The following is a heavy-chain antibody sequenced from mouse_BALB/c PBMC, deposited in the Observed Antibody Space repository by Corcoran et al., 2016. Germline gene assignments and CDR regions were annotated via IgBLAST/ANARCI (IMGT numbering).Heavy chain of an antibody. Sequence: QIQLVQSGPELKKPGETVRISCQASGYTFTTAGMQWVQKMPGKGLKWIGWINTHSGVPKYAEDFKGRFAFSLETSASTAYLQISNLKNEDTATDFCAGTAGIDYYAMDYWGQGTSVTVSS. V-gene: IGHV9-4*02. J-gene: IGHJ4*01. CDR2: INTHSGVP. D-gene: IGHD1-2*01. CDR1: GYTFTTAG. CDR3: AGTAGIDYYAMDY.